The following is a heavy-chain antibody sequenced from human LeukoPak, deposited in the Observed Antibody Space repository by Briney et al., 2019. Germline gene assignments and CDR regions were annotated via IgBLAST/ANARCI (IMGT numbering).Heavy chain of an antibody. CDR1: GFTFSSYG. J-gene: IGHJ4*02. CDR2: ISYDGSNK. CDR3: AKDVEGYYDFWSGYLNY. Sequence: GGSLRLSCAASGFTFSSYGMHWVRQAPGKGLEWVAVISYDGSNKYYADSVKGRFTISRDNSKNTLYLQMNSLRAEDTAVYYCAKDVEGYYDFWSGYLNYWGQGTLVTVSS. D-gene: IGHD3-3*01. V-gene: IGHV3-30*18.